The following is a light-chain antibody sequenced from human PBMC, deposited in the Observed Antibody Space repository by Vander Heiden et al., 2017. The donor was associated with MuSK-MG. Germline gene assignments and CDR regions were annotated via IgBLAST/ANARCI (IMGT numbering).Light chain of an antibody. V-gene: IGKV3-20*01. J-gene: IGKJ1*01. CDR1: QSVACSF. CDR3: QQYGSSPGT. CDR2: DAS. Sequence: IVLTQSPGTLSLSPGDGATLSCRASQSVACSFLAWYRQKPGQAPRLLIYDASKRATGIPDRFSGSGSGTDFTLTISRLDPEDFAVYYCQQYGSSPGTFGQGTRVEIE.